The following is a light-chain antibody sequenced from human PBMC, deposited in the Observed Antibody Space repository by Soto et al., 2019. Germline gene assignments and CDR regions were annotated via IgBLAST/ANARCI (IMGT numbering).Light chain of an antibody. Sequence: QPVLTQSSSASASLGSSVTLTCTRSSGHSRYIIAWHQQQPGKAPRYLMNLEDSGTYTKGSGVPDRFSGSSSGAARYLVISNMQSEDEADYYCETWDSNTVVFGGGTQLTVL. J-gene: IGLJ3*02. CDR3: ETWDSNTVV. CDR2: LEDSGTY. CDR1: SGHSRYI. V-gene: IGLV4-60*03.